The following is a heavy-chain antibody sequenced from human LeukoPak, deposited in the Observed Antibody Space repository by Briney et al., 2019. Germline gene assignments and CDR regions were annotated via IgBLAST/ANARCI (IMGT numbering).Heavy chain of an antibody. Sequence: SETLSLTCTVSGGSISSSSYYWGWIRQPPGKGLEWIGSIYYSGSTYYNPSLKSRVTISVDTSKNQFSLKLSSVTAADTAVYYCARDFRSQNSEYFQHWGQGTLVTVSS. CDR3: ARDFRSQNSEYFQH. V-gene: IGHV4-39*07. CDR1: GGSISSSSYY. CDR2: IYYSGST. D-gene: IGHD1-7*01. J-gene: IGHJ1*01.